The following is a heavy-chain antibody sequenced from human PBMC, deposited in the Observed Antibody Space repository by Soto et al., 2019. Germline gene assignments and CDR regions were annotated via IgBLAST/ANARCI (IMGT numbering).Heavy chain of an antibody. CDR1: GFPFSAFG. J-gene: IGHJ4*02. Sequence: GALRLSCAASGFPFSAFGMGWVRQPPGKGLEWVSAISGNGGVTYYADSVKGRFTISRDNSKNTLFLLMNSLRAEDTAVYYCAKGQYYDFWTGAYYFEHWGQGTLVTVSS. V-gene: IGHV3-23*01. D-gene: IGHD3-3*01. CDR3: AKGQYYDFWTGAYYFEH. CDR2: ISGNGGVT.